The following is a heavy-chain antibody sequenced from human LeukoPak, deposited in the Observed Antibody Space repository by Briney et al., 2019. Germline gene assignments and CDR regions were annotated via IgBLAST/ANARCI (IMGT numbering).Heavy chain of an antibody. CDR2: IYSGGST. V-gene: IGHV3-53*01. Sequence: GGSLRLSCAASGFTVSSNYMSWVRQAPGKGLEWVSVIYSGGSTYYADSVKGRFTISRDNSKNTLYLQMNSLRAEDTAVYYCASIAGAYCGGDCPFDYWGQGTLVTVSS. D-gene: IGHD2-21*02. CDR1: GFTVSSNY. J-gene: IGHJ4*02. CDR3: ASIAGAYCGGDCPFDY.